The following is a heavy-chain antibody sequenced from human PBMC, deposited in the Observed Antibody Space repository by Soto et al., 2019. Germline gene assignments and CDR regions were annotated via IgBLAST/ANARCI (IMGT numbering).Heavy chain of an antibody. CDR3: ARGGGTAAGYFDY. V-gene: IGHV4-34*01. CDR2: INHSGST. Sequence: QVQLQQWGAGLLKPSETLSLTCAVYGGSFSGYYWSWIRQPPGKGLEWIGEINHSGSTNYNPSLKSRVTTSVDTYKNQFSLKLSSVTAADTAVYYCARGGGTAAGYFDYWGQGTLVTVSS. CDR1: GGSFSGYY. J-gene: IGHJ4*02. D-gene: IGHD6-13*01.